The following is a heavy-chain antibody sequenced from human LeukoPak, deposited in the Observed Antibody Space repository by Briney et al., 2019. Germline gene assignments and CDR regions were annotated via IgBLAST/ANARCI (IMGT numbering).Heavy chain of an antibody. CDR1: GGSISSGGYS. CDR3: ARYGRSPGY. CDR2: IYHRGST. Sequence: SETLSLTCAVSGGSISSGGYSWSWIRQPPGKGLEWIGYIYHRGSTNYNPSLKSRVTISVDTSKNQFSLKLSSVTAADTAVYYCARYGRSPGYWGQGTLVTVSS. D-gene: IGHD4-17*01. J-gene: IGHJ4*02. V-gene: IGHV4-30-2*01.